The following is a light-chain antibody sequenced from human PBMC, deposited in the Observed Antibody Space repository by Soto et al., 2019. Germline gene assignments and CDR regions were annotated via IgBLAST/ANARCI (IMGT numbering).Light chain of an antibody. V-gene: IGLV2-8*01. J-gene: IGLJ2*01. CDR1: SSDVGGYNF. CDR3: SSYAGGNNLV. CDR2: EVS. Sequence: QSVLTPPSASGSPGQSVTISCTGTSSDVGGYNFVSWYQQHPGKAPKLMIYEVSKRPSGVPDRFSGSKSGNTASLTVSGLQAEDEADYYCSSYAGGNNLVFGGGTKLTVL.